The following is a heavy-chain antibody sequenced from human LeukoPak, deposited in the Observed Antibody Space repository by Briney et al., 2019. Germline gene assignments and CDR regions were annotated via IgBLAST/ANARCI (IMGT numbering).Heavy chain of an antibody. CDR1: GFTFNDYY. CDR3: AGGGEAARSLAY. J-gene: IGHJ4*02. V-gene: IGHV3-66*02. CDR2: IYNGGTT. Sequence: GGSLRLSCAASGFTFNDYYMSWIRQAPGKGLEWVSVIYNGGTTYYADSVKGRFTISRDNSKSTLFVYLQMNSLRTDDTALYYCAGGGEAARSLAYWDQGALVTVSS. D-gene: IGHD6-6*01.